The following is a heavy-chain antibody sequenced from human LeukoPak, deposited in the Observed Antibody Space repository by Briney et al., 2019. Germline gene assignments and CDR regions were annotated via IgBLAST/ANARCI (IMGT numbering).Heavy chain of an antibody. D-gene: IGHD1-1*01. J-gene: IGHJ6*02. Sequence: PSETLSLTCSVSGGSISNYYWTWIRQPPGKGLEWIGYIYYSGNTNYNPSPKSRVTISLDTSKNQPSLKLTSVTAADTAVYYCARCSRGTSVGMDVWGQGTTVTVSS. CDR2: IYYSGNT. CDR3: ARCSRGTSVGMDV. CDR1: GGSISNYY. V-gene: IGHV4-59*08.